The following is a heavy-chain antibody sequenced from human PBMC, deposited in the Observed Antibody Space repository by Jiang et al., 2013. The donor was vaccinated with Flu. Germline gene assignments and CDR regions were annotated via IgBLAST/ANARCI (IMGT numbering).Heavy chain of an antibody. J-gene: IGHJ4*02. CDR1: GYTFTGYY. V-gene: IGHV1-2*04. Sequence: SGAEVKKPGASVKVSCKASGYTFTGYYMHWVRQAPGQGLEWMGWINPNSGGTNYVQKFQGWVTMTRDTSISTAYMELSRLRSDDTAVYYCARGDCSSSSCYPSDYWGQGTLVTHLL. CDR2: INPNSGGT. D-gene: IGHD2-2*01. CDR3: ARGDCSSSSCYPSDY.